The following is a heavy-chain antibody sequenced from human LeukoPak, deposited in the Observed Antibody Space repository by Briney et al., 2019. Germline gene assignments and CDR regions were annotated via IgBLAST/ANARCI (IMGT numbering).Heavy chain of an antibody. D-gene: IGHD3-10*01. CDR2: MNPNSGNT. J-gene: IGHJ6*03. CDR1: GYTFTSYD. CDR3: ARGRSEMVRGVTSYYYYYMDV. Sequence: ASVTVSCKASGYTFTSYDINWVRQATGQGLEWMGWMNPNSGNTGYAQKFQGRVTMTRNTSISTAYMELSSLRSEDTAVYYCARGRSEMVRGVTSYYYYYMDVWGKGTTVTISS. V-gene: IGHV1-8*01.